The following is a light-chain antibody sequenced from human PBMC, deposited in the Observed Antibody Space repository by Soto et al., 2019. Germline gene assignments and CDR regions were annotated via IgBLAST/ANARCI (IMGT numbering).Light chain of an antibody. Sequence: IVLTQYPGNMSLSPGERVTLSCRASQTVTRRYLAWYQQKPGQAPRLVIYGASIRATGIPDRFSGSGSGTDGTITISRLEPEDCSVYYCQQYGTSPRTFGQGTKVDIK. CDR1: QTVTRRY. J-gene: IGKJ1*01. CDR3: QQYGTSPRT. CDR2: GAS. V-gene: IGKV3-20*01.